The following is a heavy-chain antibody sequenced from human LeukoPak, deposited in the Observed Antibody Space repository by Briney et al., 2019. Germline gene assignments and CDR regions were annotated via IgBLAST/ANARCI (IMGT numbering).Heavy chain of an antibody. CDR3: AREHPYSSSWDAFDI. Sequence: ASVKVSCKASGYTFTSYYMHWVRQAPGQGLEWMGIINPTSGSTNYAQKFQGRVTMTRDTSTSTVYMELSSLRSEDTAVYYCAREHPYSSSWDAFDIWGQGTMVTVSS. J-gene: IGHJ3*02. V-gene: IGHV1-46*01. D-gene: IGHD6-13*01. CDR2: INPTSGST. CDR1: GYTFTSYY.